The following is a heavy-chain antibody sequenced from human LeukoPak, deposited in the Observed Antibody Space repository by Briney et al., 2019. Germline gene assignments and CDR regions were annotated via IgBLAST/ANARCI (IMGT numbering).Heavy chain of an antibody. Sequence: GGSLRLSCAASGFTFSSYSMHWVRQAPGKGPEWLTLISYHGSNKEYTDSVKGRFTISRDNSKNTLFLQMNSLRTEDTAIYFCARSPERLGQGYLDSWGQGTLVTVSS. CDR2: ISYHGSNK. D-gene: IGHD3/OR15-3a*01. CDR1: GFTFSSYS. CDR3: ARSPERLGQGYLDS. V-gene: IGHV3-30*04. J-gene: IGHJ4*02.